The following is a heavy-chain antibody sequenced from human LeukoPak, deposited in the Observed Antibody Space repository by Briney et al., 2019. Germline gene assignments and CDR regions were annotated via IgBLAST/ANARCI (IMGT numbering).Heavy chain of an antibody. CDR2: ISGSGVTT. V-gene: IGHV3-23*01. D-gene: IGHD3-22*01. Sequence: PGGSLRLSCAASGFSFSIYGMSWVRQAPGKGLEWVSAISGSGVTTYHADSVEGRFTISRDNSKNTLYLQMDSLRAEDTAIYYCAKDSSGYDAFDIWGQGTTVTVSS. J-gene: IGHJ3*02. CDR3: AKDSSGYDAFDI. CDR1: GFSFSIYG.